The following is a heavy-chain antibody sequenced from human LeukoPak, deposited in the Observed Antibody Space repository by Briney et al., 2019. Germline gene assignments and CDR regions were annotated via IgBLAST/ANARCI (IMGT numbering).Heavy chain of an antibody. CDR2: ISGGGGSS. Sequence: PGATLSLSCTASGFTFSTYGMSWVRQAPGKGLEWVSTISGGGGSSYYADSVKGRFTISRDNSKNTLFLQMNSLRAEDTALYYCAKYPGGFTGIVNYYHMDVWGKGTTVTVSS. CDR1: GFTFSTYG. D-gene: IGHD1-26*01. CDR3: AKYPGGFTGIVNYYHMDV. V-gene: IGHV3-23*01. J-gene: IGHJ6*03.